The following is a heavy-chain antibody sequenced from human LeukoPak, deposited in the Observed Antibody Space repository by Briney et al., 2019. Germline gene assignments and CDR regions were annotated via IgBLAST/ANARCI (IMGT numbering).Heavy chain of an antibody. CDR3: ARGPYSYDSSGAFDI. Sequence: SETLSLTCTVSGDSISSYYWSWIRQPPGKGLEWIGYIYYSGSTNYNPSLKSRVTISVDTSKNQFSLKLSSVTAADTAVYFCARGPYSYDSSGAFDIWGQGTMVTVSS. V-gene: IGHV4-59*08. D-gene: IGHD3-22*01. CDR2: IYYSGST. CDR1: GDSISSYY. J-gene: IGHJ3*02.